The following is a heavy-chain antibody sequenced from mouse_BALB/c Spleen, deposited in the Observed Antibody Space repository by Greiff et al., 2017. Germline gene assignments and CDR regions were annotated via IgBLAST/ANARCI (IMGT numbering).Heavy chain of an antibody. Sequence: QVQLQQSGPSLVQPSQSLSITCTVSGFSLTSYGVHWVRQSPGKGLEWLGVIWRGGSTDYNAAFMSRLSITKDNSKSQVFFKMNSLQADDTAIYYCAKRNRYDLYYYAMDYWGRGTSVTVSS. D-gene: IGHD2-14*01. CDR1: GFSLTSYG. J-gene: IGHJ4*01. CDR2: IWRGGST. CDR3: AKRNRYDLYYYAMDY. V-gene: IGHV2-5-1*01.